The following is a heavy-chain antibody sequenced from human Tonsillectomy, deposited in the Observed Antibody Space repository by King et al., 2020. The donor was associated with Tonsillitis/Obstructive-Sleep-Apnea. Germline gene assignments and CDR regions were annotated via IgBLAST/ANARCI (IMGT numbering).Heavy chain of an antibody. V-gene: IGHV4-39*01. D-gene: IGHD1-1*01. CDR2: IYYSGST. J-gene: IGHJ6*03. Sequence: LPLPASVPGLVPPSEPLSLTCPVSCGSLSSSSYSWGWIRPPPGKGLEWIGSIYYSGSTYYNPSLTSRVTISVDTSKNQFSLKLSSVPAADTAGEDGERPHEADDERAGGGKGTTGT. CDR3: ERPHEADDERAG. CDR1: CGSLSSSSYS.